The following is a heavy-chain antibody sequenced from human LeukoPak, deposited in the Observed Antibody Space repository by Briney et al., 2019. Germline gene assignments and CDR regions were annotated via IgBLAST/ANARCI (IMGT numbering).Heavy chain of an antibody. CDR2: MYIIGRS. Sequence: SETLSLTCTVSGDSISSYYRSWIRQPAGKGLEWIGRMYIIGRSNYNPSLRSRVTMSVDTSKNQLSLKLRSVTAADTAVYYCARTMIRGVENWFDPWGQGTLVTVSS. D-gene: IGHD3-10*01. J-gene: IGHJ5*02. CDR3: ARTMIRGVENWFDP. CDR1: GDSISSYY. V-gene: IGHV4-4*07.